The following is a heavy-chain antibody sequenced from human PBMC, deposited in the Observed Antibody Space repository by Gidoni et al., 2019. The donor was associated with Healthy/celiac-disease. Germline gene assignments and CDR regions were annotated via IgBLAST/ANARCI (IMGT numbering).Heavy chain of an antibody. Sequence: EVQLVESGGGLVQPGGSLRLSCAASGFTFSRYSMNWFRQAPGKGLEWFSYISSRSSPRYYADYVKGRLTIARENAKNSLYLKMNSLRVEDTAVYYCARELPYYYDSSGYYPHGVDYWGQGTLVTVSS. J-gene: IGHJ4*02. D-gene: IGHD3-22*01. V-gene: IGHV3-48*01. CDR1: GFTFSRYS. CDR3: ARELPYYYDSSGYYPHGVDY. CDR2: ISSRSSPR.